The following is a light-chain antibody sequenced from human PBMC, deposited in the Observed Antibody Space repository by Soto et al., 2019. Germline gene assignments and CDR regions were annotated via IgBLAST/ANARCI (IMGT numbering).Light chain of an antibody. CDR3: QQYFSSPFT. CDR1: QSLLYSSNNKNY. CDR2: WAS. V-gene: IGKV4-1*01. J-gene: IGKJ4*01. Sequence: DIVMTQSPDSLAVSLGERATINCKSSQSLLYSSNNKNYLTWYQHKPGQPPKLLIYWASTRESGVPDRFSGSGSGTDFTLTISSLQAEDVAVYFCQQYFSSPFTFGGGTKVDIK.